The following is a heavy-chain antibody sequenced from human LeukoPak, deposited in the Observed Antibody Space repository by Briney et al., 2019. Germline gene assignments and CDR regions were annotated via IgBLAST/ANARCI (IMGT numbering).Heavy chain of an antibody. J-gene: IGHJ4*02. CDR1: GGSISSYY. V-gene: IGHV4-59*01. CDR2: IYYSGST. CDR3: ARGGDSSGWYDWGIDY. Sequence: SETLSLTCTVSGGSISSYYWSWIRQPPGKGLEWIGYIYYSGSTNYNPSLKSRVTISVDTPKNQFSLKLSSVTAADTAVYYCARGGDSSGWYDWGIDYWGQGTLVTVSS. D-gene: IGHD6-19*01.